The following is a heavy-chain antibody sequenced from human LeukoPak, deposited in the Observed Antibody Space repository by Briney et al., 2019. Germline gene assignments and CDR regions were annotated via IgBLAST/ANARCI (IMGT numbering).Heavy chain of an antibody. V-gene: IGHV3-23*01. CDR3: ARDIPSRITMIVVVSYGMDV. D-gene: IGHD3-22*01. Sequence: PGGSLRLSCAASGFTFSSYAMSWVRQAPGKGLEWVSAISGSGGSTYYADSMKGRFTISRDNSKNTLYLQMNSLRAEDTAVYYCARDIPSRITMIVVVSYGMDVWGQGTTVTVSS. CDR2: ISGSGGST. J-gene: IGHJ6*02. CDR1: GFTFSSYA.